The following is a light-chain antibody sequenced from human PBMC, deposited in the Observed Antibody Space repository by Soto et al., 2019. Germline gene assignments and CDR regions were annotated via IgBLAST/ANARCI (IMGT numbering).Light chain of an antibody. V-gene: IGLV2-8*01. CDR2: EVV. Sequence: QSVLTQPPSASGSPGQSVTISCTGTKNDIGLYDFVSWYQHHPGKAPRLIIYEVVQRPSGVPDRFSGSKSGNTASLTVSGHQAADEADYFCKSYAGSNTYVFGSGTKAPS. CDR3: KSYAGSNTYV. CDR1: KNDIGLYDF. J-gene: IGLJ1*01.